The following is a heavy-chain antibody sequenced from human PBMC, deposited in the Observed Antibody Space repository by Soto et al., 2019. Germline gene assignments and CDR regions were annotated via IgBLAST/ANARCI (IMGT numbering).Heavy chain of an antibody. Sequence: GASVKVSCKASGGTFSSYAISWVRQAPGQGLEWMGGIIPIFGTANYAQKFQGRVTITADESTSTAYMELSSLRSEDTAMYYCARRKDAYSSSWLHWGQGTLVTVSS. V-gene: IGHV1-69*13. CDR3: ARRKDAYSSSWLH. CDR2: IIPIFGTA. D-gene: IGHD6-13*01. CDR1: GGTFSSYA. J-gene: IGHJ4*02.